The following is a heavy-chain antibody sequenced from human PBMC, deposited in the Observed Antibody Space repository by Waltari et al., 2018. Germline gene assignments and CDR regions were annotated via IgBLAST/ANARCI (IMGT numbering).Heavy chain of an antibody. Sequence: QVQLVESGGGVVQPGRSLRLSCAASGFTFSSYAMHWVRQAPGKGLEWVAVISYDGSNKYYADSVKGRFTISRDNSKNTLYLQMNSLRAEDTAVYYCASWGSGMYFDYWGQGTLVTVSS. CDR2: ISYDGSNK. V-gene: IGHV3-30-3*01. J-gene: IGHJ4*02. CDR3: ASWGSGMYFDY. D-gene: IGHD3-10*01. CDR1: GFTFSSYA.